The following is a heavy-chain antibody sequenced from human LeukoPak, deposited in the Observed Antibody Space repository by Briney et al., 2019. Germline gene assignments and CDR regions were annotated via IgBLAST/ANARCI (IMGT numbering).Heavy chain of an antibody. Sequence: PGGSLRLSCAASGFTFSSYAMSWVRQAPGKGLEWVSAISGSGGSTYYADSVKGRFTISRDNSNNTLYLHMNSLRAEDSAVYYCARDRGYTYGHPLDYWGQGTLVSVSS. V-gene: IGHV3-23*01. CDR3: ARDRGYTYGHPLDY. CDR1: GFTFSSYA. J-gene: IGHJ4*02. D-gene: IGHD5-18*01. CDR2: ISGSGGST.